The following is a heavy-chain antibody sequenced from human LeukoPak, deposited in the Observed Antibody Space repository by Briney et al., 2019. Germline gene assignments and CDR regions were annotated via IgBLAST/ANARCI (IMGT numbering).Heavy chain of an antibody. CDR1: GYTFTGYY. V-gene: IGHV1-2*02. J-gene: IGHJ4*02. CDR3: ARAGCSSTSCYGYFDY. D-gene: IGHD2-2*01. Sequence: GASVKVSCKASGYTFTGYYMHWVRQAPGQGLEWMGWINPNSGGTNYAQKFQGRVTTTRDTSISTAYMELSRLRSDDTAVYYCARAGCSSTSCYGYFDYWGQGTLVTVSS. CDR2: INPNSGGT.